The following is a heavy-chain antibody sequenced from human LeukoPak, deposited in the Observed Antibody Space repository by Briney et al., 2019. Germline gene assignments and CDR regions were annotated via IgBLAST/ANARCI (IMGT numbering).Heavy chain of an antibody. CDR3: ARRGDSSNWPSLGY. D-gene: IGHD6-13*01. CDR1: GGSISSSSYF. CDR2: TYYSGNT. J-gene: IGHJ4*02. Sequence: SETLSLTCTVSGGSISSSSYFWGWIRQPPEKGLEWIGSTYYSGNTYYNPSLKSRVTISVDTSKNQFSLKLSSVTAADTAVYYCARRGDSSNWPSLGYWGQGTLVTVSS. V-gene: IGHV4-39*01.